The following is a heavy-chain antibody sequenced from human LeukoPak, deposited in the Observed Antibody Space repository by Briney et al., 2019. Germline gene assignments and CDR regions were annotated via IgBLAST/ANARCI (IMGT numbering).Heavy chain of an antibody. CDR3: AKGGKWDVTPFDY. D-gene: IGHD1-26*01. CDR2: IWYDGSNK. V-gene: IGHV3-33*06. J-gene: IGHJ4*02. CDR1: GFSFSNYG. Sequence: GGSLRLSCEASGFSFSNYGMHWVRQAPGKGLEWVAVIWYDGSNKYYAESVKGRFTISRDNSKNTLYLQMNSLRDDDTAVYYCAKGGKWDVTPFDYWGQGTLVTVSS.